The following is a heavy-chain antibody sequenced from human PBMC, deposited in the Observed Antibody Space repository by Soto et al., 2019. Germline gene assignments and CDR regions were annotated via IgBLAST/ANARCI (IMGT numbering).Heavy chain of an antibody. CDR2: ISAYNGNT. CDR1: GYTFTSYG. CDR3: ARVKPNNETIIVVVPAAFGSGWFDP. J-gene: IGHJ5*02. D-gene: IGHD2-2*01. V-gene: IGHV1-18*01. Sequence: ASVKVSCKASGYTFTSYGISWVRQAPGQGLEWMGWISAYNGNTNYAQKLQGRVTMTTDTSTSTAYMELRSLRYDDTAVYYCARVKPNNETIIVVVPAAFGSGWFDPWGQGTLVTVSS.